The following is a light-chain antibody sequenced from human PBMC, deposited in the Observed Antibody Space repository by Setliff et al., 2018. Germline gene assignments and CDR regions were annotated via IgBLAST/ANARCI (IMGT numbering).Light chain of an antibody. CDR1: RYDVGGYNF. CDR2: DVS. J-gene: IGLJ1*01. V-gene: IGLV2-14*01. CDR3: SSYAGSNNYV. Sequence: QSALTQPASVSGAPGQSITISCTGTRYDVGGYNFVSWYQHHPGKAPKLMIYDVSVRPSGVSNRFSGSKSGNTASLTVSGLQAEDEADYYCSSYAGSNNYVFGTGTKVTVL.